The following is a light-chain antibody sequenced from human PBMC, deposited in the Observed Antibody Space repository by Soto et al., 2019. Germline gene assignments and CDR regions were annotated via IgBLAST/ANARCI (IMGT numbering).Light chain of an antibody. CDR3: SSYSPSTTYV. CDR2: DVS. J-gene: IGLJ1*01. CDR1: SSDVGGYNS. Sequence: QSVLTQPASVSGSPGQSITISCTGTSSDVGGYNSVSWYQQHPGKAPKLMIHDVSNRASGVSSRFSGSKSDNTASLTISGLQAEYEADYYCSSYSPSTTYVFGTGTKVTVL. V-gene: IGLV2-14*01.